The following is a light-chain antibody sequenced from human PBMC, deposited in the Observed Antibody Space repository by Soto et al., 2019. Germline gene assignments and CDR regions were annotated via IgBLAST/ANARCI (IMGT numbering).Light chain of an antibody. V-gene: IGLV2-14*01. CDR2: DVS. CDR3: SSNTNSDIVI. Sequence: QSALTQPASVSGSPGQSITISCTGTSSDVGGYNYVSWYQQHPGKAPKLMIYDVSNRPSGVSNRFSGSKSGNTASLTISGLQAEDEADYHCSSNTNSDIVIFGVGTKLAVL. J-gene: IGLJ2*01. CDR1: SSDVGGYNY.